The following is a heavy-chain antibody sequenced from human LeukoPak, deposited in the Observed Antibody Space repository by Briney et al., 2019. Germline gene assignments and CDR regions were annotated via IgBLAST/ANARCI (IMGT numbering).Heavy chain of an antibody. CDR3: AKWGVAGYYDSSGYWNDY. Sequence: PGGSLRLSCAASGFTFSSYAMSWVRQAPGKGLEWVSAISGSGGSTYYADSAKGRFTISRDNSKNTLYLQMNSLRAEDTAVYYCAKWGVAGYYDSSGYWNDYWGLGTLVTVSS. CDR1: GFTFSSYA. D-gene: IGHD3-22*01. J-gene: IGHJ4*02. V-gene: IGHV3-23*01. CDR2: ISGSGGST.